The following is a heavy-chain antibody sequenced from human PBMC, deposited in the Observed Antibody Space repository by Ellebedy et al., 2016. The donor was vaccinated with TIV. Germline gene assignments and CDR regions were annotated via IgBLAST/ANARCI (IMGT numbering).Heavy chain of an antibody. CDR2: ISYDGSNE. Sequence: GESLKISCAASGITFSNYAMHWVRQAPDKGLEWVAVISYDGSNEYYADSVKGRFTISRDNSRNTLYLQMNRLRAEDTAVYYCARDSTYSGYDSGVYWGQGTLVTVSS. D-gene: IGHD5-12*01. CDR3: ARDSTYSGYDSGVY. V-gene: IGHV3-30*04. CDR1: GITFSNYA. J-gene: IGHJ4*02.